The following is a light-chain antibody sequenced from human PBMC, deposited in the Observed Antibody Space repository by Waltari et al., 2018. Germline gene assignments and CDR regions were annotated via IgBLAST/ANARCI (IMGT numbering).Light chain of an antibody. V-gene: IGLV2-14*01. CDR3: SSYTDSTTVV. CDR1: TTDIGTYDY. Sequence: CSGSTTDIGTYDYLSWYQQYPGKAPKLILYQVTIRPSGVSNRFSGSKSGNTASLTISGLQTDDEAIYYCSSYTDSTTVVFGGGTVVTVL. CDR2: QVT. J-gene: IGLJ2*01.